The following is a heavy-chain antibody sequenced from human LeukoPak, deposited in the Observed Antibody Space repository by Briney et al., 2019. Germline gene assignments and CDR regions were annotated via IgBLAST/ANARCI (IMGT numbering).Heavy chain of an antibody. V-gene: IGHV4-59*01. J-gene: IGHJ5*02. CDR1: GGSISNYY. D-gene: IGHD2-21*02. Sequence: SETLSLTCTVSGGSISNYYWSWIRQPPGKGLEWIGYIHHSGATNDNPSLRSRVSISVDTSKNQFSLKLSSVTAADTAVYYCARDFGDYYGWFDPWGQGTLVTVSS. CDR3: ARDFGDYYGWFDP. CDR2: IHHSGAT.